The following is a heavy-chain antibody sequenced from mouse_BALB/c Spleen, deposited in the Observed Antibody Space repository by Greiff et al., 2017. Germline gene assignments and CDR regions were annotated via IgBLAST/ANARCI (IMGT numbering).Heavy chain of an antibody. CDR3: ARRYYGSSYYAMDY. CDR1: GFTFSSFG. Sequence: EVQRVESGGGLVHPGGSRKLSCAASGFTFSSFGMHWVRQAPEKGLEWVAYISSGSSTIYYADTVKGRFTISRDNPKNTLFLQMTSLRSEDTAMYYCARRYYGSSYYAMDYWGQGTSVTVSS. J-gene: IGHJ4*01. V-gene: IGHV5-17*02. CDR2: ISSGSSTI. D-gene: IGHD1-1*01.